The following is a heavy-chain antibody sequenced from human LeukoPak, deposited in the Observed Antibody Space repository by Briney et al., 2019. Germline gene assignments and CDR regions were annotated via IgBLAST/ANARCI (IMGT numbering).Heavy chain of an antibody. CDR3: ARGQTQIYCSGGSSYYWRYYYYGLDV. V-gene: IGHV3-74*01. Sequence: GGSLRLSCAASGFAFSSYWMHWVRQAPGKGLVWVSLINSDGSSTSYADSVKGRFTISRDNAKNTLYLQMNSLRAEDTAVYYCARGQTQIYCSGGSSYYWRYYYYGLDVWGQGTTVTVSS. J-gene: IGHJ6*02. CDR2: INSDGSST. CDR1: GFAFSSYW. D-gene: IGHD2-15*01.